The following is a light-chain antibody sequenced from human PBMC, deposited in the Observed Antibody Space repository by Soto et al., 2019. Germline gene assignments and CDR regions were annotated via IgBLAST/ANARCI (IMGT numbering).Light chain of an antibody. CDR1: QSVSSNY. CDR3: QQYGSSPGT. Sequence: EVVLTQSPGTLSLSPGERATLSCRASQSVSSNYLAWYQQKPGQAPRLLIYGASSRATGIPDRFSGSGSGTDFTLTISRLEPEDFVVYYCQQYGSSPGTFGKGTKVEVK. J-gene: IGKJ1*01. CDR2: GAS. V-gene: IGKV3-20*01.